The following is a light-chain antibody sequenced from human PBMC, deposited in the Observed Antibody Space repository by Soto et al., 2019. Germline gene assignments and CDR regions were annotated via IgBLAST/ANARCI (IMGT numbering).Light chain of an antibody. V-gene: IGKV3-20*01. CDR3: QQFGSSPGFT. CDR1: QSINSRY. CDR2: GAS. J-gene: IGKJ3*01. Sequence: EIVLTQSPGTLSLSPGERATLSCRASQSINSRYLAWYQQKPGQAPRLLIYGASSRATGIPDRFSGSGSVTDFTLTISRLEPEDFSVYYFQQFGSSPGFTFGPGTKVDIK.